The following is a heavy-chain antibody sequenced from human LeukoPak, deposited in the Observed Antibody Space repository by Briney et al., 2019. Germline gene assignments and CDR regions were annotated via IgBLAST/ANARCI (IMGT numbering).Heavy chain of an antibody. Sequence: GGTLRLSCAASGFTFSSYGMSWVRQAPGKGLEWVSAISGSGGSTYYADSVKGRFTISRDNSKNTLYLQMNSLRAEDTAVYYCAKVGGSYWVDYWGQGTLVTVSS. CDR3: AKVGGSYWVDY. CDR1: GFTFSSYG. V-gene: IGHV3-23*01. D-gene: IGHD1-26*01. CDR2: ISGSGGST. J-gene: IGHJ4*02.